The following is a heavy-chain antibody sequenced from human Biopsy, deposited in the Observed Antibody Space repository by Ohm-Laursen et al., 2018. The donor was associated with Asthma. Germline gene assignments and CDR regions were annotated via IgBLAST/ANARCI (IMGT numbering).Heavy chain of an antibody. V-gene: IGHV3-53*01. Sequence: SLRLSCSASGFAVSRDYMFWVRQAPGKGLEWVSVIYSGGTSHTADSVRGRFTISRDYSKNTLFLQMNSLRAEDTAVYYCTRTTTVTTTYAMDVWGRGTTVTVSS. D-gene: IGHD4-17*01. CDR3: TRTTTVTTTYAMDV. CDR2: IYSGGTS. CDR1: GFAVSRDY. J-gene: IGHJ6*02.